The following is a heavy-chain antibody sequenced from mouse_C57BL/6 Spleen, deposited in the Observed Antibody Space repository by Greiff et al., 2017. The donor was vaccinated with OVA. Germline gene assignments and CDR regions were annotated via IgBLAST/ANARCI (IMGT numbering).Heavy chain of an antibody. Sequence: QVQLQQSGAELAKPGASVKLSCKASGYTFTSYWMHWVKQRPGQGLEWIGYINPSSGYTKYNQKFKDKATLTADKSSSTAYMQLSSLTYEDSAVYYCARCYWEEVHYFDYWGQGTTLTVSS. V-gene: IGHV1-7*01. D-gene: IGHD4-1*01. CDR2: INPSSGYT. CDR3: ARCYWEEVHYFDY. J-gene: IGHJ2*01. CDR1: GYTFTSYW.